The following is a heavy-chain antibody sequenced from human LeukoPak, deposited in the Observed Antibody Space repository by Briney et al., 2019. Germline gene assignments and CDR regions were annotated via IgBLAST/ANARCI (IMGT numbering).Heavy chain of an antibody. D-gene: IGHD3-22*01. CDR2: INHSGST. V-gene: IGHV4-39*07. CDR3: ARGNPYYYDSSGYFFGYYYYMDV. Sequence: SETLSLTCTVSGGSISSSSYYWGWIRQPPGKGLEWIGEINHSGSTNYNPSLKSRVTISVDTSKNQFSLKLSSVTAADTAVYYCARGNPYYYDSSGYFFGYYYYMDVWGKGTTVTVSS. CDR1: GGSISSSSYY. J-gene: IGHJ6*03.